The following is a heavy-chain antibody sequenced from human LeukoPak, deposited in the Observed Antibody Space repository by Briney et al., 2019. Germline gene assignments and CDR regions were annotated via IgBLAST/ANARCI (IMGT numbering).Heavy chain of an antibody. V-gene: IGHV4-34*01. D-gene: IGHD3-22*01. Sequence: PSETLSLTCAVYGGSFSGYYWSWIRQPPGKGLEWIGEINHSGSTNYNPSLKSRVTISVDTSKNQFSLKLSPVTAADTAVYYCAREGSYYDSSGLYYMDVWGKGTTVTVSS. CDR2: INHSGST. J-gene: IGHJ6*03. CDR1: GGSFSGYY. CDR3: AREGSYYDSSGLYYMDV.